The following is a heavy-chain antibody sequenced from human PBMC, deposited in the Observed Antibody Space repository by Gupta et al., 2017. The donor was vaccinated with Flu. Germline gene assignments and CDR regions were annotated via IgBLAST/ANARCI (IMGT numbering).Heavy chain of an antibody. CDR3: ATDNTVYDSDPFFDN. D-gene: IGHD5/OR15-5a*01. Sequence: EGQLVESGGGLVKPGGSLRLSCAASGFTFSYAWMSWVRQAPGKGLEWVGRIRSKFDGGTTDYASPVKGRFTISRDDSQSTLYLQMSRLKTADKGVYYCATDNTVYDSDPFFDNWGQGTLVTVSS. V-gene: IGHV3-15*01. J-gene: IGHJ4*02. CDR1: GFTFSYAW. CDR2: IRSKFDGGTT.